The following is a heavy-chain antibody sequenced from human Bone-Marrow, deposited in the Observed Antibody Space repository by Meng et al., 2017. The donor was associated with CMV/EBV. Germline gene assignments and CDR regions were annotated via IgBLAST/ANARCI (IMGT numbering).Heavy chain of an antibody. CDR2: ISYDGSNK. CDR3: ARTMIVV. V-gene: IGHV3-30-3*01. Sequence: GGSLRLSCAASGFTFSSYAMHWVRQAPGKGLEWVAVISYDGSNKYYADSVKGRFTISRDNSKNTLYLQMNSLRAEDTAVYYCARTMIVVWGQGTLVPVSS. CDR1: GFTFSSYA. D-gene: IGHD3-22*01. J-gene: IGHJ4*02.